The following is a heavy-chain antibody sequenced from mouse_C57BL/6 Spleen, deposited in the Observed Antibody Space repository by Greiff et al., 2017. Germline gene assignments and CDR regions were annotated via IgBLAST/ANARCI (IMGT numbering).Heavy chain of an antibody. V-gene: IGHV3-6*01. CDR3: GSDDGNYVEFGD. Sequence: EVQLQQSGPGLVKPSPSLSLSCSVTGYSFTSGYYWNWIRQFPGNKLEWMGYIRSDGSNNYNPSIKNEIAITRDTSTTQCFLKLNSVTTEDAATYYCGSDDGNYVEFGDWGQGTLVTVSA. J-gene: IGHJ3*01. D-gene: IGHD2-1*01. CDR1: GYSFTSGYY. CDR2: IRSDGSN.